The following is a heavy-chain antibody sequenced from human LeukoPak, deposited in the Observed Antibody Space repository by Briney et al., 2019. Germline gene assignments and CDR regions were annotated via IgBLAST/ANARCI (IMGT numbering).Heavy chain of an antibody. J-gene: IGHJ4*02. D-gene: IGHD2-8*01. Sequence: GGSLRLSCAASGFTFTTYAMHWVRQAPGKGLEWVAVISNDGSNKYYADSVRGRFTISRDNAKNSLYLQMNSLRAEDTGVYYCARDHGIVLMVYAMDYWGQGTPVTVSS. V-gene: IGHV3-30*04. CDR2: ISNDGSNK. CDR1: GFTFTTYA. CDR3: ARDHGIVLMVYAMDY.